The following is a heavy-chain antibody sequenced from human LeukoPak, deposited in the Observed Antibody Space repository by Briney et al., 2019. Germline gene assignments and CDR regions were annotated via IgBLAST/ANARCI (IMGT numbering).Heavy chain of an antibody. J-gene: IGHJ4*02. V-gene: IGHV3-74*03. CDR3: ATVFKGSSLQDY. CDR2: IKNDESTA. D-gene: IGHD1-26*01. CDR1: GFTITNNW. Sequence: GGSLRLSCVVSGFTITNNWMYWVRQPPGRGLVWVSRIKNDESTAVYADSVKGRFTISRDNAKNTLYLQMNSLGVEDTAVYYCATVFKGSSLQDYWGQGTLVTVSS.